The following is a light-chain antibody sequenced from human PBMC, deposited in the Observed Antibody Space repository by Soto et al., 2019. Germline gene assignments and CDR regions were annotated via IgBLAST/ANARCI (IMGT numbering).Light chain of an antibody. CDR1: QSLSINY. Sequence: EIVLTQSPDTLSLSPGERATLSCRASQSLSINYLAWYQQKPGQAPRLLIYFASNRDTGIPDRFSGSGSGTDFTLTISRLEPEDSAVYFCQHYGTSQITFGQGTRLE. CDR2: FAS. V-gene: IGKV3-20*01. CDR3: QHYGTSQIT. J-gene: IGKJ5*01.